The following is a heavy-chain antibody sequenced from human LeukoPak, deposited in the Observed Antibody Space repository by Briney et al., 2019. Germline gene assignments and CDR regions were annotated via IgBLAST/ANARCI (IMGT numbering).Heavy chain of an antibody. CDR3: ARGRAAAGTGNWFDP. V-gene: IGHV4-59*01. J-gene: IGHJ5*02. Sequence: PSETLSLTCTVSGDSISSYSWSWLRQPPGKALEWVAYIYNNGNTNHNPSLKSRVTISVDTSKNQLSLKLSSMTAADTAVYYCARGRAAAGTGNWFDPWGQGTLVTVSS. D-gene: IGHD6-13*01. CDR1: GDSISSYS. CDR2: IYNNGNT.